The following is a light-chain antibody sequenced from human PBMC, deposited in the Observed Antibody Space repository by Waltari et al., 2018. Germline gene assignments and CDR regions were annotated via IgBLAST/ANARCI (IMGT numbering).Light chain of an antibody. Sequence: QAGLTQPPSVSKGLSQTATPTRTANGHNVGNQGATWLQQHQGHPPKVLSYRNNNRPSGIAERFSASRSGNTASLTIIELQPEDEADYYCSSWDSNLSAYVFGTGTKVTVL. J-gene: IGLJ1*01. CDR2: RNN. CDR1: GHNVGNQG. V-gene: IGLV10-54*01. CDR3: SSWDSNLSAYV.